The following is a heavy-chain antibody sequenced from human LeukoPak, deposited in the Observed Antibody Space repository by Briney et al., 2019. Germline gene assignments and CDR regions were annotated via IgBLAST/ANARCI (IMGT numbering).Heavy chain of an antibody. V-gene: IGHV4-39*07. J-gene: IGHJ4*02. D-gene: IGHD4-23*01. Sequence: PSETLSLTCTVSGVSISSSNSYWGWIRQPPGKGLEWIGRIYTSGNTNYNPSLKSRVSISIDTSKNQFSLRLSSVTAADTALYYCARRSTVLTANYECWGQGTLVTVSA. CDR3: ARRSTVLTANYEC. CDR1: GVSISSSNSY. CDR2: IYTSGNT.